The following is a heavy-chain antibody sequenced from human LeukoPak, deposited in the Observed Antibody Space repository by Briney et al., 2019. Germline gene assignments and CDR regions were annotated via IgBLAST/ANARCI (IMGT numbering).Heavy chain of an antibody. J-gene: IGHJ4*02. V-gene: IGHV3-66*01. CDR3: ARDLTRTTDIDS. Sequence: GVSLRLSCAASGFTLSSNYMMWVRQAPGKGVEGVSLIYSGGSTFYADSVKGRFTISRDNAKNSLYLQMNSLRDGDTAVYYCARDLTRTTDIDSWGQGTLVTVPS. CDR2: IYSGGST. D-gene: IGHD1-7*01. CDR1: GFTLSSNY.